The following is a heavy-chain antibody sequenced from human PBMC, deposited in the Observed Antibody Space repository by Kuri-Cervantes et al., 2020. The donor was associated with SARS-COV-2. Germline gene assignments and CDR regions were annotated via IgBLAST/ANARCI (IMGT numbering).Heavy chain of an antibody. Sequence: SVKVSCKASGGTFSSYAISWVRQAPGQGLEWMGRIIPILGTANYAQKFQGRVTITADKSTSTAYMELSSLGSEDTAVYCCATVRGGGAYYDFWSGYHNGAPFDYWGQGTLVTVSS. CDR1: GGTFSSYA. CDR2: IIPILGTA. V-gene: IGHV1-69*04. D-gene: IGHD3-3*01. J-gene: IGHJ4*01. CDR3: ATVRGGGAYYDFWSGYHNGAPFDY.